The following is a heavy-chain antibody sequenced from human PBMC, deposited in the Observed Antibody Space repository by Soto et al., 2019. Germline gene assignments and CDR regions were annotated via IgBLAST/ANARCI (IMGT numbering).Heavy chain of an antibody. D-gene: IGHD3-9*01. CDR2: INPNSGGT. CDR1: GYTFTGYY. J-gene: IGHJ5*02. Sequence: ASVKFSCKASGYTFTGYYMHWVRQAPGQGLEWMGWINPNSGGTNYAQKFQGWVTMTRDTSISTAYMELSRLRSDDTAVYYCARAYYDILTGYRNWFDPWGQGTLVTVSS. V-gene: IGHV1-2*04. CDR3: ARAYYDILTGYRNWFDP.